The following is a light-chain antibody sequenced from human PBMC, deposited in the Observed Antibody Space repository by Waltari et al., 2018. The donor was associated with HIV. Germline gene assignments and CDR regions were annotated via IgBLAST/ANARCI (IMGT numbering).Light chain of an antibody. Sequence: DILISQSPPSLSVTPGESASIPCSSTESLLHGTNNRNYIDWYVQKPGRNPRLLIYLASSRASGVPDRFECIGSGTNFTLRITKVAPEDVGTYYCLQGLRAPFAFGQGT. CDR2: LAS. V-gene: IGKV2-28*01. CDR1: ESLLHGTNNRNY. CDR3: LQGLRAPFA. J-gene: IGKJ2*01.